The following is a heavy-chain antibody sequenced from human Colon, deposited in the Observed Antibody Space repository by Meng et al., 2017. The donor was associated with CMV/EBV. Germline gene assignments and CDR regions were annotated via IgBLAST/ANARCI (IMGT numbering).Heavy chain of an antibody. CDR2: TYYRSQWHN. CDR3: ARDPEYSYSILDT. D-gene: IGHD1-26*01. Sequence: QLQLQQSGAGLLKPSQTLSLTCAISGDSVANTGAAWNWVRQSPSRGLEWLGRTYYRSQWHNNYAESVRSRITINPDTSKNQFSLQLKSVTPEDTAVYYCARDPEYSYSILDTWGQGTLVTVSS. J-gene: IGHJ5*02. V-gene: IGHV6-1*01. CDR1: GDSVANTGAA.